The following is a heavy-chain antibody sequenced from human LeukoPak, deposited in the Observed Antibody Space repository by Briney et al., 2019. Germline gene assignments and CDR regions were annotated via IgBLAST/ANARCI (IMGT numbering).Heavy chain of an antibody. CDR1: GGSISSYY. Sequence: SETLSLTCTVSGGSISSYYWNWIRQPPGKGLEWIGYIYYSGSTSYNPSLKSRVTISVDTSKNQSSLKLSSVTAADTAVYHCARGSSSGWFLGDVWGKGTTVTVSS. CDR2: IYYSGST. D-gene: IGHD6-19*01. V-gene: IGHV4-59*01. J-gene: IGHJ6*04. CDR3: ARGSSSGWFLGDV.